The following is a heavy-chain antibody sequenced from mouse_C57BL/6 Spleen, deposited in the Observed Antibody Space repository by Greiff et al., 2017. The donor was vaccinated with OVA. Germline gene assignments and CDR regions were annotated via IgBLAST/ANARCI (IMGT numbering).Heavy chain of an antibody. CDR2: IRSKSNNYAT. D-gene: IGHD3-2*02. V-gene: IGHV10-1*01. J-gene: IGHJ3*01. Sequence: EVQRVESGGGLVQPKGSLKLSCAASGFSFNTYAMNWVRQAPGKGLEWVARIRSKSNNYATYYADSVKDRFTISRDDSESMLYLQMNNLKTEDTAMYYCVRRDSSGAWFAYWGQGTLVTVSA. CDR1: GFSFNTYA. CDR3: VRRDSSGAWFAY.